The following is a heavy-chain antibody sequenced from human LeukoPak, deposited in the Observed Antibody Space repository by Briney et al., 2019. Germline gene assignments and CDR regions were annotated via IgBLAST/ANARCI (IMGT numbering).Heavy chain of an antibody. J-gene: IGHJ4*02. V-gene: IGHV2-5*02. CDR2: IYWDDYK. D-gene: IGHD6-19*01. CDR3: AHRADSTGWYSIDY. CDR1: GFSLSASGVG. Sequence: SGPTLVKPTQTLTLTCTFSGFSLSASGVGVAWIRQPPGQALEWLALIYWDDYKRYSPSLKSRLTITKDTSKNQVVLTMTNMDPVDTATYYYAHRADSTGWYSIDYWGQGTLVTVSS.